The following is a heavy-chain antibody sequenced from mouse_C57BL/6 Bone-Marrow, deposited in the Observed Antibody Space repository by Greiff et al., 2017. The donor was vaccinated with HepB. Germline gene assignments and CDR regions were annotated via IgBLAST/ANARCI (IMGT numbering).Heavy chain of an antibody. CDR2: IYPGDGDT. V-gene: IGHV1-80*01. Sequence: VQLQQSGAELVKPGASVKISCKASGYAFSSYWMNWVKQRPGKGLEWIGQIYPGDGDTNYNGKFKGKATLTADKSSNTAYMQLSSLTSEDSAVYFCARDYPGAWFAYWGQGTLVTVSA. J-gene: IGHJ3*01. CDR3: ARDYPGAWFAY. CDR1: GYAFSSYW. D-gene: IGHD1-1*02.